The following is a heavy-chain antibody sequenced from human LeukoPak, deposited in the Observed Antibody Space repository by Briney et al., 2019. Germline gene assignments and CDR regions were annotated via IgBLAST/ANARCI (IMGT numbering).Heavy chain of an antibody. CDR2: IIPIFGTA. CDR3: AREGLKKVATTYHST. J-gene: IGHJ5*02. D-gene: IGHD5-12*01. V-gene: IGHV1-69*13. CDR1: GGTFSSYA. Sequence: ASVKVSCKASGGTFSSYAISWVRQAPGQGLEWMGGIIPIFGTANYAQKFQGRVTITADESTSTACMELSSLRSEDTAVYYCAREGLKKVATTYHSTWGQGTLVTVSS.